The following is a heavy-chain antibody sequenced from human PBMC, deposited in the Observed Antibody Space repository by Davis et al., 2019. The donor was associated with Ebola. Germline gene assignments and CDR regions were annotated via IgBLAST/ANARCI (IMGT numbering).Heavy chain of an antibody. CDR2: ISSSSSYI. J-gene: IGHJ4*02. D-gene: IGHD3-3*01. CDR1: GFTFSSYS. Sequence: GESLKISCAASGFTFSSYSMNWVRQAPGKGLEWVSSISSSSSYIYYADSVKGRFTISRDNAKNSLYLQMNSLRAEDTAVYYCARVVDYDFWSGYGTFDYWGQGTLVTVSS. CDR3: ARVVDYDFWSGYGTFDY. V-gene: IGHV3-21*01.